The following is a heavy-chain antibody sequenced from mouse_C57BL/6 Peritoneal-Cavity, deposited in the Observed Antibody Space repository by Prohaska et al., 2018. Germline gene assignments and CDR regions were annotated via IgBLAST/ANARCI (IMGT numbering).Heavy chain of an antibody. D-gene: IGHD2-2*01. CDR2: IISGSMTI. CDR1: GFTFSDYG. V-gene: IGHV5-17*01. J-gene: IGHJ3*01. Sequence: EVQLVESGGCLVKPGGSLKLSCAASGFTFSDYGMHWVRQAPEKGLVWVAYIISGSMTIYYADTVKGRFTISRDNAKNTLFLQMTSLRSEDTAMYYCARVHGSAWFAYWGQGTLVTVSA. CDR3: ARVHGSAWFAY.